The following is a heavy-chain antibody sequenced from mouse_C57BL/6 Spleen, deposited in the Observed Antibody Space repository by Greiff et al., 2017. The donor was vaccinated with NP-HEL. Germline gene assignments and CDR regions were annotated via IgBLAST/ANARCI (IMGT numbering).Heavy chain of an antibody. V-gene: IGHV1-54*01. D-gene: IGHD1-1*01. CDR3: ARGAITTVVADY. J-gene: IGHJ2*01. CDR1: GYAFTNYL. Sequence: VKLMESGAELVRPGTSVKVSCKASGYAFTNYLIEWVKQRPGQGLEWIGVINPGSGGTNYNEKFKGKATLTADKSSSTAYMQLSSLTSEDSAVYFCARGAITTVVADYWGQGTTLTVSS. CDR2: INPGSGGT.